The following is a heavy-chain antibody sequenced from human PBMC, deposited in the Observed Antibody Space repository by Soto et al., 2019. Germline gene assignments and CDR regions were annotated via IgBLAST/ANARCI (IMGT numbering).Heavy chain of an antibody. Sequence: QVQLVQSGAEVQKPGSSVKVSCKASGGTFSSYAISWVRQAPGQGLEWMGGIIPIFGTANYAQKFQGRVTNTADKSTSTAYMELSRMSSEDTDVYYCARDTTMEIVVVPDAPRTNYYYYAIDVWGQGTTVTVSS. CDR3: ARDTTMEIVVVPDAPRTNYYYYAIDV. CDR1: GGTFSSYA. V-gene: IGHV1-69*06. CDR2: IIPIFGTA. J-gene: IGHJ6*02. D-gene: IGHD2-2*03.